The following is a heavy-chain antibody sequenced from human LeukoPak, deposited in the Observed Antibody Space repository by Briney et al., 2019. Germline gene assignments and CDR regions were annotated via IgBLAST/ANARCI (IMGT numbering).Heavy chain of an antibody. Sequence: SETLSLTCTVSGGSISSYYWSWIRQPAGEGLEWIGRIYTSGGTNYNPSLKSRVTMSVDTSKNQFSLKLCSVTAADTAVYYCAREDSSSSNYYYYYMDVWGKGTTVTVSS. CDR2: IYTSGGT. V-gene: IGHV4-4*07. D-gene: IGHD6-6*01. CDR1: GGSISSYY. CDR3: AREDSSSSNYYYYYMDV. J-gene: IGHJ6*03.